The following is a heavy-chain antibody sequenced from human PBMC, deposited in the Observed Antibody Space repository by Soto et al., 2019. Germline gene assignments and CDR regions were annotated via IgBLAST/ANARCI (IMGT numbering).Heavy chain of an antibody. V-gene: IGHV3-9*01. D-gene: IGHD3-16*02. CDR2: ISWNSGSI. Sequence: GGSLRLSCAASGFTFDDYAMHWVRQAPGKGLEWVSGISWNSGSIGYADSVKGRFTISRDNAKNSLYLQMNSLRAEDTALYYCAKTPYYDYIWGSYQSPKYEYYFDYWGQGTLVTVSS. J-gene: IGHJ4*02. CDR3: AKTPYYDYIWGSYQSPKYEYYFDY. CDR1: GFTFDDYA.